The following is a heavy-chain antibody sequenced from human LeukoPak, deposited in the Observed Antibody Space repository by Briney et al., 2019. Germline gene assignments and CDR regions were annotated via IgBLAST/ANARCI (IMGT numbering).Heavy chain of an antibody. D-gene: IGHD5-12*01. CDR2: ISSSGGTI. V-gene: IGHV3-48*04. CDR1: GFTFSSYG. CDR3: ATDRHIVATIYPGY. J-gene: IGHJ4*02. Sequence: PGGSLRLSCAASGFTFSSYGMSWVRQAPGRGLEWVAAISSSGGTIYYADSVKGRFTISRDNAKNSLYLQMNSLRAEDTAVYYCATDRHIVATIYPGYWGQGTLVTVSS.